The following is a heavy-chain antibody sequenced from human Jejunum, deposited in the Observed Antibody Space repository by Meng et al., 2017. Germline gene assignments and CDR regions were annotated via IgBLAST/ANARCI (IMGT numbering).Heavy chain of an antibody. Sequence: QMHLQESGPGLVKPSPPLSLTCTVSGASMSSGNYYWTWIRQHPGKGLEWIGYIYYSGSTYYNPSLQSLVTISIDMSENQFSLKLTSVTAADTAVYYCARVNWTSSYWYFDLWGRGTLVTVSS. J-gene: IGHJ2*01. CDR2: IYYSGST. CDR3: ARVNWTSSYWYFDL. D-gene: IGHD1-1*01. V-gene: IGHV4-31*01. CDR1: GASMSSGNYY.